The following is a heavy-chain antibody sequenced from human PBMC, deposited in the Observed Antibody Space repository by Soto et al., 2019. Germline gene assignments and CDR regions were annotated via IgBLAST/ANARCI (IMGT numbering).Heavy chain of an antibody. CDR2: INAGNGNT. V-gene: IGHV1-3*01. D-gene: IGHD5-18*01. CDR3: ARAKEGNTYGYGFDY. J-gene: IGHJ4*02. CDR1: GYTLTSYT. Sequence: ASVKVSCKASGYTLTSYTIHWVRQAPGQRLEWMGWINAGNGNTKYSQKFQDRVTITRDTSANTAYMELSSLRSEDTAVYYCARAKEGNTYGYGFDYWGQGTLVTVSS.